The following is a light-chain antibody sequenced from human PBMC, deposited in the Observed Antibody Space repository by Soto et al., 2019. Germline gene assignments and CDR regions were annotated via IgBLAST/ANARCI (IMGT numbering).Light chain of an antibody. V-gene: IGLV2-14*01. Sequence: QPMLTQPASVSGSPGQSFTISCTGTTSDVGRYNYVSWYQQHLGKAPKLIVYDVSNRPSGVSNRFSGSKSGNTASLTISGLQAEDEADYYCNSYTSSSTYVFGTGTKVTVL. CDR2: DVS. CDR1: TSDVGRYNY. J-gene: IGLJ1*01. CDR3: NSYTSSSTYV.